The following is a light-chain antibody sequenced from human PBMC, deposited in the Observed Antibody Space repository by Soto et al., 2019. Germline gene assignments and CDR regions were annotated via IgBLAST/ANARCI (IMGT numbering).Light chain of an antibody. CDR1: SSDVGVYKS. J-gene: IGLJ1*01. Sequence: QSVLAQPASVSGSPTQSITISCTGTSSDVGVYKSVSWYQQHPGKAPKLIIYEVSDRPSGVSLRFSGSKSGNTASLTISGLQAEDEADYYCSSYTTSSTYVFGTGTKLTVL. CDR3: SSYTTSSTYV. CDR2: EVS. V-gene: IGLV2-14*01.